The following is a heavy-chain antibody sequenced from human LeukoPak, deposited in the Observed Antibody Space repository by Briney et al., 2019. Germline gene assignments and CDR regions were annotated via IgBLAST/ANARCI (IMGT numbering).Heavy chain of an antibody. CDR1: GGSISSGGYY. CDR2: IYYSGNT. J-gene: IGHJ5*02. V-gene: IGHV4-31*03. Sequence: SQTLSLTCTVSGGSISSGGYYGSWSRQHPGKVLGWSGYIYYSGNTYYNPSLKSRVTISVDTSKHQFSLNLSSVPAADTAVSYSARGVLLHASFDWFDPWGQGTLVTVSS. D-gene: IGHD2-15*01. CDR3: ARGVLLHASFDWFDP.